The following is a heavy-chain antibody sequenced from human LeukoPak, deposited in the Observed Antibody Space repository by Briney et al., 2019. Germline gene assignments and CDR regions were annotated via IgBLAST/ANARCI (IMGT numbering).Heavy chain of an antibody. D-gene: IGHD4-23*01. CDR2: IYHSGST. CDR1: GYSINSGYY. Sequence: SSETLSLTCTVSGYSINSGYYWGWIRQPPGKGLEWIATIYHSGSTYYNPSLKSRVTISEDTSKNQYSLRLDSVTAADTAVYYCARVGTSTVVNAYYYYYYMDVWGKGTTVTVPS. CDR3: ARVGTSTVVNAYYYYYYMDV. J-gene: IGHJ6*03. V-gene: IGHV4-38-2*02.